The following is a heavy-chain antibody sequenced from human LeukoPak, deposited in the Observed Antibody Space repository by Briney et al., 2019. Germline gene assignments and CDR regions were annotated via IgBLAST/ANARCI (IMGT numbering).Heavy chain of an antibody. D-gene: IGHD3-10*01. J-gene: IGHJ5*02. V-gene: IGHV1-2*02. CDR1: GYTFTGYY. CDR2: INPNSGGT. CDR3: ARRILWGYGSGSSNWFDP. Sequence: ASVTVSCKASGYTFTGYYMHWVRQPPGQGLEWMGWINPNSGGTNYAQKLQGRVTMTRDTSISTAYMELSRLRSDDTAVYYCARRILWGYGSGSSNWFDPWGQGTLVTVSS.